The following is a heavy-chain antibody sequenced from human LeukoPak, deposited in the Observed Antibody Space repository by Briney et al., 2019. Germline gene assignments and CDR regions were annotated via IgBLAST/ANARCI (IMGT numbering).Heavy chain of an antibody. V-gene: IGHV4-34*01. Sequence: SETLSLTCAVYGGSFSGYFWNWIRQPPGKGLEWIGEINHSGLTNYHQNIKRRITISVDTSKIQLSMNLTSVTAADTAVYYCARLYIGGYSSSNNYNWFVRWVRGTLVTVSS. J-gene: IGHJ5*02. D-gene: IGHD6-19*01. CDR3: ARLYIGGYSSSNNYNWFVR. CDR2: INHSGLT. CDR1: GGSFSGYF.